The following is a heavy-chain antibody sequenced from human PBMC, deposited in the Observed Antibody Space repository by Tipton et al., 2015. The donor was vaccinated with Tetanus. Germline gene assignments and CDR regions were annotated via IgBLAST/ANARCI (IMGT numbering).Heavy chain of an antibody. V-gene: IGHV5-51*01. D-gene: IGHD3-22*01. J-gene: IGHJ4*02. Sequence: QLVQSGAEVKKPGESLKISCQGSGYNFNLYWIAWVRQMPGKGLEWMGILYPGSSFTKYSPSFQGQVTISADKYTSTAYLQWSSLQASDTAMYYCARQEPPRRFFYDTSGSSNWGQGTLVTVSS. CDR1: GYNFNLYW. CDR3: ARQEPPRRFFYDTSGSSN. CDR2: LYPGSSFT.